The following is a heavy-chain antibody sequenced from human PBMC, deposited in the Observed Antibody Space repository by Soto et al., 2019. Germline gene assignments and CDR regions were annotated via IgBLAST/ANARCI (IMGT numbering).Heavy chain of an antibody. CDR3: ERASRKYGMDV. Sequence: GGSLRLSCEASGFTFSSYGIHWVRQAPGKGLQWVAVIWSDGTDKFYADSVKGRFTISRDNSKNTLYLQIYNLRAEDTAVFYCERASRKYGMDVWGQGTTVTVSS. V-gene: IGHV3-33*08. D-gene: IGHD6-13*01. J-gene: IGHJ6*02. CDR2: IWSDGTDK. CDR1: GFTFSSYG.